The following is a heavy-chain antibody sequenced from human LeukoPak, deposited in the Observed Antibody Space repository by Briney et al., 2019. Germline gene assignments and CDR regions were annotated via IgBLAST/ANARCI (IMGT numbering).Heavy chain of an antibody. CDR3: ARAPESLNCSGGSCYSEYLDYHYYYGMDV. D-gene: IGHD2-15*01. CDR2: IYYSGST. V-gene: IGHV4-59*01. J-gene: IGHJ6*02. Sequence: SETLSLTCTVSGGSISSYYWSWIRQPPGKGLEWIGYIYYSGSTNYNPSLKSRVTISVDTSKNQFSLKLSSVTAADTAVYYCARAPESLNCSGGSCYSEYLDYHYYYGMDVWGQGTTVTVSS. CDR1: GGSISSYY.